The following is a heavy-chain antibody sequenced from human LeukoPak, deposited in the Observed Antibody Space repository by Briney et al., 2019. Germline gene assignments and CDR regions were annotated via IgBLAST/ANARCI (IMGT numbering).Heavy chain of an antibody. J-gene: IGHJ4*02. Sequence: PSETLSLTCAVYGESLNGHYWSWIRQSPGKGLEWIGEGSERGGTKFNPSLKSRVTISVDTSNNQISLKLRSVTAADTAVYYCARVEFDGIAAAGSLDYWGQGILVTVSS. CDR2: GSERGGT. CDR1: GESLNGHY. V-gene: IGHV4-34*01. CDR3: ARVEFDGIAAAGSLDY. D-gene: IGHD6-13*01.